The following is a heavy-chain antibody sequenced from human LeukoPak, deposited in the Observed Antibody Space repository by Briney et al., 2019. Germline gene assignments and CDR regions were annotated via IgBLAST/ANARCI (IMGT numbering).Heavy chain of an antibody. CDR2: INPNSGGT. D-gene: IGHD4-17*01. Sequence: ASVKVSCKASGYTFTVYYIHWVRQAPGQGLEWMGWINPNSGGTNYAQRFQGRVTMTRDTSFSTAYMELSRLRSDDTAVYYCALNDYGDGLGYWGQGNPGHRLL. V-gene: IGHV1-2*02. J-gene: IGHJ4*02. CDR3: ALNDYGDGLGY. CDR1: GYTFTVYY.